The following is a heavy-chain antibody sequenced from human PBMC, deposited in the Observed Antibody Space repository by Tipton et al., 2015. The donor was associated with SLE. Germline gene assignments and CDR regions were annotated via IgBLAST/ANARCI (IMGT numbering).Heavy chain of an antibody. V-gene: IGHV4-59*01. J-gene: IGHJ6*03. CDR2: IYHSEGP. CDR3: ARQPVYYYYYMDV. Sequence: TLSLTCTVSGGSIDTSYWSWIRHSPGKGLEWIGYIYHSEGPTYNPSLRRRVTMSLATSKNQFSLKLNSVTGADTAVYYCARQPVYYYYYMDVWGKGTTVTVSS. CDR1: GGSIDTSY.